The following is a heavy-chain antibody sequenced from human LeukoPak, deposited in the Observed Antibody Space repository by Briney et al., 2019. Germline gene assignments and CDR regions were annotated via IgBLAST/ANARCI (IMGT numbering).Heavy chain of an antibody. D-gene: IGHD6-6*01. Sequence: SVKVSCKASGGTFSSYAVSWVRQAPGQGLEWMGRIIPIFGTANYAQKFQGRVTITTDESTSTAYMELSSLRSEDTAVYYCARDTSSSFYWFDPWGQGTLVTVSS. J-gene: IGHJ5*02. V-gene: IGHV1-69*05. CDR3: ARDTSSSFYWFDP. CDR2: IIPIFGTA. CDR1: GGTFSSYA.